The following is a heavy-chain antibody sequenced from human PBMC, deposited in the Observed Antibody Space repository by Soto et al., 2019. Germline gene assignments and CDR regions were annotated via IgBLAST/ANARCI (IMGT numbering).Heavy chain of an antibody. CDR1: GFSLSTSGVG. J-gene: IGHJ4*02. D-gene: IGHD3-22*01. CDR3: AHSPLNYYDSSGYSTLTFDY. CDR2: IYWDDDK. V-gene: IGHV2-5*02. Sequence: SGPTLVNPTQTLTLTCTFSGFSLSTSGVGVGWIRQPPGKALEWLALIYWDDDKRYSPSLKSRLTITKDTSKNQVVLTMTSMDPVDTATYYCAHSPLNYYDSSGYSTLTFDYWGQGTLVTVSS.